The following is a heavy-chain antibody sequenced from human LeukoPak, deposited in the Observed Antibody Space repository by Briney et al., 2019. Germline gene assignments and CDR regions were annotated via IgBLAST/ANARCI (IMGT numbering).Heavy chain of an antibody. V-gene: IGHV3-7*01. CDR3: ARRGLIVGAIIDY. CDR1: GFTFSDYW. D-gene: IGHD1-26*01. Sequence: GGSLRLSCTASGFTFSDYWMTWVRQAPGKGPEWVANIKQDGSQRYYVDSVRGRFTISRDNAKNSLFLQMNGLRAEDTAVYYCARRGLIVGAIIDYWGQGTLVTVSS. CDR2: IKQDGSQR. J-gene: IGHJ4*02.